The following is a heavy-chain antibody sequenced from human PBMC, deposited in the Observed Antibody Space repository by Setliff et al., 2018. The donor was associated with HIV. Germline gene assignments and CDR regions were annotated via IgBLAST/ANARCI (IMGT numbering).Heavy chain of an antibody. D-gene: IGHD6-6*01. CDR2: INPSGGST. V-gene: IGHV1-46*01. CDR1: GYTFTRYG. J-gene: IGHJ5*02. Sequence: GASVKVSCKASGYTFTRYGISWVRQAPGQGLEWMGLINPSGGSTTYAQKFLGRVTLTRDTSTSTVYMELSSLRSEDTAVYYCARRGVIAAHPIGFDPWGQGTLVTVSS. CDR3: ARRGVIAAHPIGFDP.